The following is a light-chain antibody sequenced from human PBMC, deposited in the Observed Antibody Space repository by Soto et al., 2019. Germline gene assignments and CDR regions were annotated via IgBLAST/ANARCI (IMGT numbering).Light chain of an antibody. CDR2: GAS. V-gene: IGKV3-15*01. CDR1: QSVSNN. Sequence: EIEMTQSPATLSVSPGERATLSCRASQSVSNNLAWYQQQPGQAPRLLIYGASTRATGTPARFSGSESGTEFTLTISSLQSEDFAVYYCQQYNNWPLTFGGGTKVEIK. CDR3: QQYNNWPLT. J-gene: IGKJ4*01.